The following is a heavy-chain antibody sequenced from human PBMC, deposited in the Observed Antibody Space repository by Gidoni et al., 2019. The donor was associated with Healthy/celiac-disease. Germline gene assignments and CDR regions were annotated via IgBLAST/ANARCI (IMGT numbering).Heavy chain of an antibody. CDR2: ISAYKGNT. V-gene: IGHV1-18*01. D-gene: IGHD3-3*01. CDR3: ARVSITSFSKLYYYYGMDV. Sequence: QVQLVQSGAEVKKPGASVKVYCKASGYTFTSYGIRWGRQAPGQGLEWMGWISAYKGNTNYAQKLQGRVNMTTDTSTSKAYMELRSRRSDDTAVYYCARVSITSFSKLYYYYGMDVWGQGTTVTVSS. J-gene: IGHJ6*02. CDR1: GYTFTSYG.